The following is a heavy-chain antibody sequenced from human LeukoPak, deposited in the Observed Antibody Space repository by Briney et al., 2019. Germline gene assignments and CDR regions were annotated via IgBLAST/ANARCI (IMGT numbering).Heavy chain of an antibody. D-gene: IGHD1-26*01. Sequence: GGSLRLSCAASGFTFSSYSMNWVRRAPGKGLEWVSYISSSSSTIYYADSVKGRFTISRDNAKNSLYLQMNSLRDEDTAVYYCAREESGSYSAFDIWGQGTMVTVSS. CDR3: AREESGSYSAFDI. CDR2: ISSSSSTI. J-gene: IGHJ3*02. CDR1: GFTFSSYS. V-gene: IGHV3-48*02.